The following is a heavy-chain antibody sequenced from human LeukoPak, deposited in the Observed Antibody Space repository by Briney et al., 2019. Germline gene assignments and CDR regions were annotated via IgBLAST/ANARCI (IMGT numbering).Heavy chain of an antibody. CDR3: ARSIDFVFDY. J-gene: IGHJ4*02. CDR1: GXXFTSYX. V-gene: IGHV5-51*01. Sequence: LKISXXXSGXXFTSYXIGWVRQMPGKGLEWMGIIYPGDSDTRYSPPFQGQVTISADKSISTAYLQWSSLKASDTAMYYCARSIDFVFDYWGQGTLVTVSS. CDR2: IYPGDSDT. D-gene: IGHD3-3*01.